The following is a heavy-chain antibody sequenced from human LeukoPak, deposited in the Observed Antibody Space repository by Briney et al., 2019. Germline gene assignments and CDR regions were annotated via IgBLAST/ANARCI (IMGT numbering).Heavy chain of an antibody. J-gene: IGHJ2*01. Sequence: PSETLYLTCTVSGGSISSYYWSWIRQPPGKGLEWIGYIYYSGSTNYNPSLKSRVTISVDTSKNQFSLKLSSVTAADTAVYYCARDLRGPLGYFDLWGSGTLVTVSS. CDR3: ARDLRGPLGYFDL. D-gene: IGHD3-10*01. CDR1: GGSISSYY. V-gene: IGHV4-59*01. CDR2: IYYSGST.